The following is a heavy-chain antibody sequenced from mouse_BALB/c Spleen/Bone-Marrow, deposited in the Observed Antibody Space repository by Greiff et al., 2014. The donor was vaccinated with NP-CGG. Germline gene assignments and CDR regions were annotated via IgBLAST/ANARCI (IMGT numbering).Heavy chain of an antibody. J-gene: IGHJ2*01. V-gene: IGHV1-75*01. CDR3: ARSNSISTATDY. D-gene: IGHD1-2*01. CDR1: GYTFTNYD. Sequence: QVQLQQSGAELVKPGASVKLSCKASGYTFTNYDINWVRQRPEQGLEWIGWIFPGNGSTNYNEKFKGKATLTTDKSSSTAYMQHSRLTSEDSAVYFCARSNSISTATDYWGQGTTLTVSS. CDR2: IFPGNGST.